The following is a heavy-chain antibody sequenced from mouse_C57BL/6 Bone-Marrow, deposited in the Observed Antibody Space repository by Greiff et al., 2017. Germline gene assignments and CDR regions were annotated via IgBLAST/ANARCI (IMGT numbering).Heavy chain of an antibody. J-gene: IGHJ2*01. CDR3: ARWYGYDAGDY. CDR2: IYPGDGDT. CDR1: GYAFSSSW. Sequence: VQLQESGPELVKPGASVKISCKASGYAFSSSWMNWVKQRPGKGLEWIGRIYPGDGDTNYNGKFKGKATLTADKSSSTAYMQLSSLTSEDSAVYFCARWYGYDAGDYWGQGTTLTVSS. D-gene: IGHD2-2*01. V-gene: IGHV1-82*01.